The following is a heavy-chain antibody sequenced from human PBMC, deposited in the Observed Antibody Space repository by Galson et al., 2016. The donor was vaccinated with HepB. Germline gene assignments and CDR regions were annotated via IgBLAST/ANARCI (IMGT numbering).Heavy chain of an antibody. V-gene: IGHV4-59*01. Sequence: ETLSLTCTVSGGSISNYYWSWIRQPPGKGLEWLGYVSYSGDTNYNPSLKSRVTISVDTAKNQFSLRLSSVTAAVTALYYCARVETEGSNLFVGDYSFDYWGHGTLVTVSS. D-gene: IGHD2-21*01. CDR3: ARVETEGSNLFVGDYSFDY. J-gene: IGHJ4*01. CDR1: GGSISNYY. CDR2: VSYSGDT.